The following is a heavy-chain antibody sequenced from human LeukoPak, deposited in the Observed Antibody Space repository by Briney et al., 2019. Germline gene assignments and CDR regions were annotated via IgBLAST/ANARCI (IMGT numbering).Heavy chain of an antibody. V-gene: IGHV3-23*01. CDR2: ISGSSTAT. J-gene: IGHJ6*03. Sequence: PGGSLSLSSAASECSFMSYAMNWVRQAPGKGLEWVSTISGSSTATYYADSVKGRFTISRDNSQNTLYLQMNSLRAKDTAVYYCAKEYTSGWYFLGFYNYYYMDGWGKGTTVSVSS. D-gene: IGHD6-19*01. CDR1: ECSFMSYA. CDR3: AKEYTSGWYFLGFYNYYYMDG.